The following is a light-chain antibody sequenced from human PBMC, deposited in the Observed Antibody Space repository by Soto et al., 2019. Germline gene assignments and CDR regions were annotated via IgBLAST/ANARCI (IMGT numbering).Light chain of an antibody. CDR1: QSISSW. CDR2: KAS. Sequence: DIQMTQSPSTLSASVGDRVTITCRASQSISSWLAWYQQKPGKAPKLLIYKASSLESGVPSWFSGCGSGTEFTRTISCLHPDDFAAYQCQQNNCYSWTVGQGPKVEIK. CDR3: QQNNCYSWT. J-gene: IGKJ1*01. V-gene: IGKV1-5*03.